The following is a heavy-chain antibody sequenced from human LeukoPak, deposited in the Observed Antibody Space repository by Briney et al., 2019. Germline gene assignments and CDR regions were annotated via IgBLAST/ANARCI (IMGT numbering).Heavy chain of an antibody. D-gene: IGHD6-6*01. J-gene: IGHJ4*02. CDR1: GFTVSTNS. CDR3: ARDKGTSYLSSFDY. Sequence: QTGGSLRLSCTVSGFTVSTNSMSWVRQAPGKGLEWVSFIYSDNTHYSDSVKGRFTISRDNSKNTLYLQMNSLRAADTAVYYCARDKGTSYLSSFDYWGQGTLVTVSS. CDR2: IYSDNT. V-gene: IGHV3-66*03.